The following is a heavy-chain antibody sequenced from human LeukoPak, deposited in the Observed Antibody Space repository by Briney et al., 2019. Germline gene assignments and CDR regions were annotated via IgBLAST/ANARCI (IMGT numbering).Heavy chain of an antibody. V-gene: IGHV6-1*01. J-gene: IGHJ4*02. CDR2: TYYRSKWYS. Sequence: SQTLSLSCAISGDSVSSINGAWNWVRQSPSRGLEWLGRTYYRSKWYSNYAVPIQGRISINPDTSKNQFTLHLFSVTPDDTAVYYCARDVATTGWYTFDYWGQGTRVTVSS. CDR3: ARDVATTGWYTFDY. CDR1: GDSVSSINGA. D-gene: IGHD6-19*01.